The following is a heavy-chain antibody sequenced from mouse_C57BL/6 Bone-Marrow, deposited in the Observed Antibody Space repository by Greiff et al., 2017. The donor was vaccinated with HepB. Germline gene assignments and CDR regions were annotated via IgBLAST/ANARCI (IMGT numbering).Heavy chain of an antibody. CDR3: ARCFYGSSYEGAMDY. CDR1: GFNIKDYY. J-gene: IGHJ4*01. CDR2: IDPEDGDT. V-gene: IGHV14-2*01. Sequence: LVESGAELVKPGASVKLSCTASGFNIKDYYMHWVKQRTEQGLEWIGRIDPEDGDTKYAPKFQGKATITADTSSNTAYLQLSSLTSEDTAVYYCARCFYGSSYEGAMDYWGQGTSVTVSS. D-gene: IGHD1-1*01.